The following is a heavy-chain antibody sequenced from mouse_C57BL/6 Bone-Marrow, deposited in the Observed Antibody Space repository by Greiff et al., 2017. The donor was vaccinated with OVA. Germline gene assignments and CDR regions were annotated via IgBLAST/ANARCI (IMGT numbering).Heavy chain of an antibody. CDR1: GFTFSDYG. CDR3: ASLLLY. D-gene: IGHD1-1*01. Sequence: EVNLVESGGGLVKPGGSLKLSCAASGFTFSDYGMHWVRQAPEKGLEWVAYISSGSSTIYYADTVKGRFSISRDNAKNTLFLQMTSLRSEDTAMYYCASLLLYWGQGTLVTVSA. V-gene: IGHV5-17*01. CDR2: ISSGSSTI. J-gene: IGHJ3*01.